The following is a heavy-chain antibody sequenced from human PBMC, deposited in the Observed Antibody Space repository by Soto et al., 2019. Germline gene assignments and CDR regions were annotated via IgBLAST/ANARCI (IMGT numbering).Heavy chain of an antibody. D-gene: IGHD3-3*01. CDR1: GYTFASYG. V-gene: IGHV1-18*01. CDR3: AREGSSTYYDFWSGGNWFDP. J-gene: IGHJ5*02. Sequence: ASVKVSCKASGYTFASYGISWVRQAPGQGLEWMGWISAYNGNTNYAQKLQGRVTMTTDTSTSTAYMELRSLRSDDTAVYYCAREGSSTYYDFWSGGNWFDPWGQGTLVTVSS. CDR2: ISAYNGNT.